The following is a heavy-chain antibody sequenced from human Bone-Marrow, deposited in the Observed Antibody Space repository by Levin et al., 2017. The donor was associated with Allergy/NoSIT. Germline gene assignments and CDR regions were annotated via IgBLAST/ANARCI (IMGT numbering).Heavy chain of an antibody. CDR1: GGSISSAFHY. CDR3: AKLYFSPTFGYYGMDV. V-gene: IGHV4-31*03. Sequence: SQTLSLTCSVSGGSISSAFHYWTWIRQYPGKGLEWIGYIYYSGSASYNPSLKSRVTISRDTSKRQFSLTLNSVTVADTAVYYCAKLYFSPTFGYYGMDVWGQGTTVTVS. D-gene: IGHD2-15*01. CDR2: IYYSGSA. J-gene: IGHJ6*02.